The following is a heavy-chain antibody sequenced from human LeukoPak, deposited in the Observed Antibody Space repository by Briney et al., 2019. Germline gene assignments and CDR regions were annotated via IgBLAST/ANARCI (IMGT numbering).Heavy chain of an antibody. V-gene: IGHV3-30*18. CDR3: AKDRSATYFGMDV. CDR1: GFTFSSYG. J-gene: IGHJ6*02. Sequence: GGSLRLSCAASGFTFSSYGMHWVRQAPGKRLEWVTVISSDGADKYFADSVRGRFTISRDNSANTLYLEMISLRAEDTAVYYCAKDRSATYFGMDVWGQGTTVTVSS. D-gene: IGHD2-15*01. CDR2: ISSDGADK.